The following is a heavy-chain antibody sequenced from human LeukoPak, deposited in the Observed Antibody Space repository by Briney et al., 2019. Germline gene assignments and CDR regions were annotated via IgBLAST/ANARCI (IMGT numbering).Heavy chain of an antibody. V-gene: IGHV3-11*01. CDR2: ISSSGSTI. J-gene: IGHJ4*02. Sequence: GGSLRLSCAASGFTFSDYYMSWIRQAPGKGLEWVSYISSSGSTIYYADSVKGRFTISRDNAKNSLYLQMNSLRAEDTAVYYCAREHIAVVTAIPYFDYWGQGTLVTVSS. D-gene: IGHD2-21*02. CDR1: GFTFSDYY. CDR3: AREHIAVVTAIPYFDY.